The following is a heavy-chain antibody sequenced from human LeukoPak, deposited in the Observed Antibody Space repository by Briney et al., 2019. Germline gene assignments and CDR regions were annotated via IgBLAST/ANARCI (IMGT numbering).Heavy chain of an antibody. D-gene: IGHD3-10*01. V-gene: IGHV4-4*07. J-gene: IGHJ6*03. CDR3: ARAKGYGSGLYYYIDV. CDR2: IYTSGST. CDR1: GGSISSYY. Sequence: SETLSLTCTVPGGSISSYYWSWIRQPPGQGLEWSGRIYTSGSTNYNPSLKSRVTISVDTSKNQFSLKLSSVTAADTAVYYCARAKGYGSGLYYYIDVWGKGTTVTVSS.